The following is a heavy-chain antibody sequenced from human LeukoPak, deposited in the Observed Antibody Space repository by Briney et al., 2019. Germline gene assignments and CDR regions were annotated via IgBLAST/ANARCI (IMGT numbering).Heavy chain of an antibody. D-gene: IGHD3-22*01. J-gene: IGHJ4*02. V-gene: IGHV3-21*01. Sequence: GGSLRLSCAASGSTFSDSCINCVRQAPGKGLEWVSSINPTSTSIYYADAVKGQFIISRDNAKSSLFLQMNSLRAEDTALYYCVRLRRNSDRSGYYYYYNYWGQGILVTVSS. CDR1: GSTFSDSC. CDR3: VRLRRNSDRSGYYYYYNY. CDR2: INPTSTSI.